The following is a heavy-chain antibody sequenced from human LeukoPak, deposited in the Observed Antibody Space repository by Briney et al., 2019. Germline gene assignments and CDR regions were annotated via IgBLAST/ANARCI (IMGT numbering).Heavy chain of an antibody. CDR3: AKEMERIAVAAFFDY. Sequence: GGSLRLSCAASGFTFSSYSMNWVRQAPGKGLEWVSSISSSSSYIYYADSVKGRFTISRDNSKNMLYLQMNSLRAEDTAVYYCAKEMERIAVAAFFDYWGQGTLVTVSS. J-gene: IGHJ4*02. V-gene: IGHV3-21*04. D-gene: IGHD6-19*01. CDR1: GFTFSSYS. CDR2: ISSSSSYI.